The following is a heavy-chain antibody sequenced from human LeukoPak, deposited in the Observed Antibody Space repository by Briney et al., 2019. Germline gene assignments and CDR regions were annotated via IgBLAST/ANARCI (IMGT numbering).Heavy chain of an antibody. J-gene: IGHJ4*02. CDR1: GFTFSSYW. V-gene: IGHV3-7*01. CDR2: VKQDGSDY. D-gene: IGHD3-16*02. CDR3: AREQTPVIHYYFDS. Sequence: GGSLRLSCAASGFTFSSYWMSWVRQAPGKGLEWVANVKQDGSDYYYVDSVKGRFTISRDNAKNSLYLQMNSLRAEDTAVYYCAREQTPVIHYYFDSWGQGTLVTVSS.